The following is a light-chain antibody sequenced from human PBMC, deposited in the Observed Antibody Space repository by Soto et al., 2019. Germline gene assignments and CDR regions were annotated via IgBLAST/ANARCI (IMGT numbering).Light chain of an antibody. Sequence: EIVMTQSPTTLSVSPGESATLSCRASQSVSSNLAWYQQKPGQAPRLLIYGVSSRATGVPARFSGSGSGTEFTLTISSLQSEDFAVYYCQQYNNWPPTFGQGTRLVIK. J-gene: IGKJ5*01. CDR3: QQYNNWPPT. CDR2: GVS. CDR1: QSVSSN. V-gene: IGKV3D-15*01.